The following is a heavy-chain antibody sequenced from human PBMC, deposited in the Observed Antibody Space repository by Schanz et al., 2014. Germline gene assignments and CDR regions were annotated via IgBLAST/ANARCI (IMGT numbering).Heavy chain of an antibody. D-gene: IGHD7-27*01. CDR3: ARENLNWEAFDI. CDR2: ISEFGGSA. J-gene: IGHJ3*02. CDR1: GFTFSSLG. Sequence: EVQLLESGGGLVQPGGSLRLSCAASGFTFSSLGMSWVRQAPGEGLEWVSGISEFGGSAWYADSVKGRFTISRDNAKNLVYLQMNSLRAEDTAVYYCARENLNWEAFDIWGQGTMVTVSS. V-gene: IGHV3-23*01.